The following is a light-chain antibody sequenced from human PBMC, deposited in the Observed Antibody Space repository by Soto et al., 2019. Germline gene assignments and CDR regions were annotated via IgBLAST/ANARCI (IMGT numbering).Light chain of an antibody. V-gene: IGKV3-15*01. CDR2: GAS. CDR1: QSVSSN. J-gene: IGKJ4*01. CDR3: QQYNNWPPVT. Sequence: EIVMTQSPATLSVSPGERATLSCRASQSVSSNLAWYQQKPGQAPRLLIYGASTRATGIPARFSGSGAGTEFTLTISSMQSEDSAVNYCQQYNNWPPVTFGGGTKVEIK.